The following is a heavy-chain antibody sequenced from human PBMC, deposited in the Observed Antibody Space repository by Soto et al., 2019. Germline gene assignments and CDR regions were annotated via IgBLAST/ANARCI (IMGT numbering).Heavy chain of an antibody. Sequence: ASVKVSCKASGYTFTSYGISWVRQAPGQGLEWMGWINAYNGNTNYAQKIQGRVTMNTDTSTSTAYKEMRSLRSDDTAVYYCARDVGYGLIDYWGQGTLVTVSS. V-gene: IGHV1-18*01. CDR2: INAYNGNT. D-gene: IGHD5-18*01. J-gene: IGHJ4*02. CDR3: ARDVGYGLIDY. CDR1: GYTFTSYG.